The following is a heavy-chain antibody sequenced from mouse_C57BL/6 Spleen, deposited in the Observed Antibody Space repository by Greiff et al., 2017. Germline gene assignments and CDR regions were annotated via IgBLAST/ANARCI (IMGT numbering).Heavy chain of an antibody. D-gene: IGHD1-2*01. Sequence: VQLQQSGPELVKPGASVKISCKASGYAFSSSWMNWVKQRPGKGLEWIGRIYPGDGDTKYNGKFKGKATLTADKSSSTAYMQLSSLASEDSAVYFCARPRLLGAMDYWGQGTSVTVSS. CDR1: GYAFSSSW. CDR2: IYPGDGDT. V-gene: IGHV1-82*01. CDR3: ARPRLLGAMDY. J-gene: IGHJ4*01.